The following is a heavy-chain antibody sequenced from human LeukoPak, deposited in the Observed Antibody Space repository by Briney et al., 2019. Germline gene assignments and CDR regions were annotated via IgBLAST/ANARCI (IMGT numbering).Heavy chain of an antibody. CDR1: GFSFSSHG. Sequence: GGSLRLSCAASGFSFSSHGMHWVRQAPGKGLEWVSAASGSGGSTYYADSVKGRFTISRDNSKNTLYLQMNSLRAEDTAVYYCAKDLGSVVTPPSLDYWGQGTLVTVSS. J-gene: IGHJ4*02. CDR3: AKDLGSVVTPPSLDY. D-gene: IGHD4-23*01. CDR2: ASGSGGST. V-gene: IGHV3-23*01.